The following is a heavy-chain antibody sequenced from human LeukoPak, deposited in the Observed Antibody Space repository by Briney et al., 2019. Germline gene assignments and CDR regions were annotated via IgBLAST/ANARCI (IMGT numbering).Heavy chain of an antibody. J-gene: IGHJ4*02. CDR2: ISWNSGSI. Sequence: GGSLRLSCAASGFTFDDYAMHWVRQAPGKGLEWVPGISWNSGSIGYADSVKGRFTISRDNAKNSLYLQMNSLRAEDTALYYCAKELRDGRYCSSTSCFDFDYWGQGTLVTVSS. V-gene: IGHV3-9*01. D-gene: IGHD2-2*01. CDR3: AKELRDGRYCSSTSCFDFDY. CDR1: GFTFDDYA.